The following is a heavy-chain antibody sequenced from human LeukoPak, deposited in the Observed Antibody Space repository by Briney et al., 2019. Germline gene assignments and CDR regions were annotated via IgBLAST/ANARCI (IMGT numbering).Heavy chain of an antibody. J-gene: IGHJ3*02. CDR3: ARATHVYCGGDCYPADAFDI. CDR1: GFTFSSYS. CDR2: ISSSSSTI. V-gene: IGHV3-48*02. D-gene: IGHD2-21*02. Sequence: GGSLRLSCAASGFTFSSYSMNWVRQAPGKGLEWVSYISSSSSTIYYADSVKGRFTISRDNAKNSLYLQMNTLRDEDTAVYYCARATHVYCGGDCYPADAFDIWGQGTMVTVSS.